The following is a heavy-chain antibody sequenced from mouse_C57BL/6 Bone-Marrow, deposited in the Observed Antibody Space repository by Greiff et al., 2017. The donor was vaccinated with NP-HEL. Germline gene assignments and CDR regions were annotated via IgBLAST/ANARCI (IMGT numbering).Heavy chain of an antibody. CDR2: ISSGGDYI. Sequence: EVKLMESGEGLVKPGGSLKLSCAASGFTFSSYAMSWVRQTPEKRLEWVAYISSGGDYIYYADTVKGRFTISRDNARNTLYLQMSSLKSEDTAMYYCTRVSYYGNPYAMDYWGQGTSVTVSS. D-gene: IGHD2-10*01. J-gene: IGHJ4*01. CDR1: GFTFSSYA. V-gene: IGHV5-9-1*02. CDR3: TRVSYYGNPYAMDY.